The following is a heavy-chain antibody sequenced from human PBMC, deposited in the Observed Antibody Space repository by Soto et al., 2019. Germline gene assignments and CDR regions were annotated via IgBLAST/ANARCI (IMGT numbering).Heavy chain of an antibody. CDR3: ARDAQERIDYFDY. CDR1: GGSISSSSYY. CDR2: IYYSGST. V-gene: IGHV4-39*02. D-gene: IGHD1-26*01. Sequence: SETLSLTCTVSGGSISSSSYYWGWIRQPPGKGLEWIGSIYYSGSTYYNPSLKSRVTISVDTSKNQFSLKLSSVTAADTAVYYCARDAQERIDYFDYWGQGTLVTVSS. J-gene: IGHJ4*02.